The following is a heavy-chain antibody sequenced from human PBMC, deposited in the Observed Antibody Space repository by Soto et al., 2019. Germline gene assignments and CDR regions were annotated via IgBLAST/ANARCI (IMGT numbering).Heavy chain of an antibody. V-gene: IGHV4-39*01. J-gene: IGHJ4*02. D-gene: IGHD5-12*01. CDR2: IYYSGST. Sequence: PSETLSLTCTVSSGSISSSSYYLGWIRQPPGKGLEWIGSIYYSGSTYYNPSLKSRVTISVDTSKNQFSLKLSSVTAADTAVYYCARHSGHIFFDYWGQGTLVTVSS. CDR3: ARHSGHIFFDY. CDR1: SGSISSSSYY.